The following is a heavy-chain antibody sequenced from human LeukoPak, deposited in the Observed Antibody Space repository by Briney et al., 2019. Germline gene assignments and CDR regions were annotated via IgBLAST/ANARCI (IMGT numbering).Heavy chain of an antibody. D-gene: IGHD3-10*01. CDR2: IIPIFGTA. J-gene: IGHJ6*03. Sequence: SVKVSCTASGGTFSSYAISWVRQAPGQGLEWMGGIIPIFGTANYAQKFQGRVTITADESSSTAYIELSSLRSEDTAVYYCASSGSGVNWGYYYYMDVWGKGTTVTISS. CDR3: ASSGSGVNWGYYYYMDV. V-gene: IGHV1-69*13. CDR1: GGTFSSYA.